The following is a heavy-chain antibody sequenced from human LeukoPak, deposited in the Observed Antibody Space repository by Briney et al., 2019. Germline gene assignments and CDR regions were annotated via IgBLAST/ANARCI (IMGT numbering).Heavy chain of an antibody. V-gene: IGHV3-21*01. CDR2: ISSSSSYI. D-gene: IGHD6-19*01. CDR3: ARAGGLALDY. CDR1: GFTFSSYS. J-gene: IGHJ4*02. Sequence: PGGSLRLSCAASGFTFSSYSMNWVRQAPGKGLEWVSSISSSSSYIYYADSAKGRFTISRDNAKNSLYLQMNSLRAEDTAVYYCARAGGLALDYWGQGTLVTVSS.